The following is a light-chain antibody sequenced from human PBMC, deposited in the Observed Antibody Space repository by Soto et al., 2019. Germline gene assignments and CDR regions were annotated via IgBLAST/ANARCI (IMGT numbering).Light chain of an antibody. J-gene: IGKJ1*01. CDR3: QQYGDSPWA. CDR1: QSVSSN. Sequence: EIVMTQSPATLSVSPGERATLSCRASQSVSSNLAWYQQKTGQAPRILIYGESTRATGIPARFSGTGSGTDLTLTISSLEPEDFAMYYCQQYGDSPWAXGQGTKVDIK. V-gene: IGKV3-15*01. CDR2: GES.